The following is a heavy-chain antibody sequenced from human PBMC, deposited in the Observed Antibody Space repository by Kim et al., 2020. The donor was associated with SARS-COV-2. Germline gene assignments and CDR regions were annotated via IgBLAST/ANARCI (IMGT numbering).Heavy chain of an antibody. J-gene: IGHJ5*02. Sequence: GGSLRLSCTASGFTFGDYAMSWVRQAPGKGLEWVGFIRSKAYGGTTEYAASVKGRFTISRDDSKSIAYLQMNSLKTEDTAVYYCTRAQDYYDSRKWGWFDPWGQGTLVTVSS. CDR2: IRSKAYGGTT. CDR3: TRAQDYYDSRKWGWFDP. V-gene: IGHV3-49*04. D-gene: IGHD3-22*01. CDR1: GFTFGDYA.